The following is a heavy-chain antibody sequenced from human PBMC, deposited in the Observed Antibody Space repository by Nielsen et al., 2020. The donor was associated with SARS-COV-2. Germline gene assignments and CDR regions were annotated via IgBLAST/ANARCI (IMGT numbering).Heavy chain of an antibody. Sequence: GESLKISCVASGFTFSGSAMHWVRQASGKGLEWLGRIRSYANEYATAYAASVEGRFTVSRDDSKNTAYLQMNSLKSEGTAVYYCSSPTVAFWGQGTLVTVSS. CDR1: GFTFSGSA. CDR3: SSPTVAF. V-gene: IGHV3-73*01. D-gene: IGHD4-23*01. J-gene: IGHJ4*02. CDR2: IRSYANEYAT.